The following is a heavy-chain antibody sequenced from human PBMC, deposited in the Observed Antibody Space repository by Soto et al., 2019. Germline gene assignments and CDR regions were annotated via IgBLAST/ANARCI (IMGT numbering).Heavy chain of an antibody. Sequence: EVQLVESGGGLVQPGGSLRLSCAASGFTFSSYWMHWVRQAPGKGLVWVSRINSDGSSTSYADSVKGRFTISSDNAKNTLYLPMNSLRAEDTAVYYCALVYYYDSSGYFLLPDYWGQGTLVTVSS. D-gene: IGHD3-22*01. V-gene: IGHV3-74*01. J-gene: IGHJ4*02. CDR1: GFTFSSYW. CDR2: INSDGSST. CDR3: ALVYYYDSSGYFLLPDY.